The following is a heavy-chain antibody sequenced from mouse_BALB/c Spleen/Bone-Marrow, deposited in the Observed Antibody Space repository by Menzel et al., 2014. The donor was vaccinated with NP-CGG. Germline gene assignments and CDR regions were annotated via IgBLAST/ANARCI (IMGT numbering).Heavy chain of an antibody. V-gene: IGHV5-6-3*01. CDR1: GFTFGSYG. CDR2: INSNGGST. CDR3: ARGNYGNYVDYFDY. D-gene: IGHD2-1*01. Sequence: EVKLMESGGGLVQPGGSLKLSCAASGFTFGSYGISWVRQTPDKRLELVASINSNGGSTYYPDSVKGRFTISRDNAKNTLSLQMSSLKSEDTAMYYCARGNYGNYVDYFDYWGQGTTLTVSS. J-gene: IGHJ2*01.